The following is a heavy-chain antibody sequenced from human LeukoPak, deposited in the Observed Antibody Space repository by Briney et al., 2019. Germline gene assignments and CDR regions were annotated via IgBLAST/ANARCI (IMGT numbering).Heavy chain of an antibody. CDR1: GYTFTGYY. J-gene: IGHJ6*02. V-gene: IGHV1-2*02. CDR2: INPNSGGT. CDR3: ARHYYDSSGYYSDYYYYGMDV. D-gene: IGHD3-22*01. Sequence: ASVKVSCKASGYTFTGYYMHWVRQAPGQGLEGMGWINPNSGGTNYAQKFQGRVTMTRDTSISTAYMELSRLRSDDTAVYYCARHYYDSSGYYSDYYYYGMDVWGQGTTVTVSS.